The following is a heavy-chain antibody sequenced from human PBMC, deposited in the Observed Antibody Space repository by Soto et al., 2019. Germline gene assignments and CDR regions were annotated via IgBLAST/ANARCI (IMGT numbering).Heavy chain of an antibody. CDR2: IIPILGIA. D-gene: IGHD2-15*01. CDR3: AKGYCSGGSCYSGPYYYYYGMEV. CDR1: GGTFSSYT. J-gene: IGHJ6*02. Sequence: SVKVSCKASGGTFSSYTISWVRQAPGQGLEWMGRIIPILGIANYAQKFQGRVTITADKSTSTAYMELSSLRSEDTAVYYCAKGYCSGGSCYSGPYYYYYGMEVWGQGTTVTVSS. V-gene: IGHV1-69*02.